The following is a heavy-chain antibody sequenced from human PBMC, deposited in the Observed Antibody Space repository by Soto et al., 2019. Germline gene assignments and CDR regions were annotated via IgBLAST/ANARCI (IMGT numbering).Heavy chain of an antibody. Sequence: ASAKVSCKASGYTFTSYGIGWVRQDPGQGLEWMGWISAYNGNTNYAQKLQGRVTMTTDTSTSTAYMELRSLRSDDTAVYYCARDSRCSGGSCYSATPRRYGMDVWGQGTTVTVSS. CDR3: ARDSRCSGGSCYSATPRRYGMDV. CDR1: GYTFTSYG. CDR2: ISAYNGNT. V-gene: IGHV1-18*04. J-gene: IGHJ6*02. D-gene: IGHD2-15*01.